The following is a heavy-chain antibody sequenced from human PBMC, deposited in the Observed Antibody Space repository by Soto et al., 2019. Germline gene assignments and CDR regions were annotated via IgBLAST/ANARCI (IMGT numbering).Heavy chain of an antibody. D-gene: IGHD3-10*01. CDR2: INPNSGGT. Sequence: GASVKVSCKASGYTFTGYYMHWVRQAPGQGLEWMGWINPNSGGTNYAQKFQGRVTMTRDTSISTAYMELSSLRAEDTAIYYCAKRGGPYYGGYFEYWGPGSLVTVSS. V-gene: IGHV1-2*02. CDR3: AKRGGPYYGGYFEY. J-gene: IGHJ4*02. CDR1: GYTFTGYY.